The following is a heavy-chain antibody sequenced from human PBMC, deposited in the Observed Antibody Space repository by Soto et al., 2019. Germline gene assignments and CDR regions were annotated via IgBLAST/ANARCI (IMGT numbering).Heavy chain of an antibody. CDR3: AIDTAMDSYYYYGMDV. D-gene: IGHD5-18*01. Sequence: SVKVTCKASGGTFSRYAISWVRQAPGQGLEWMGGIIPIFGTANYAQKFQGRVTITADESTSTAYMELSSLRSEDTAVYYCAIDTAMDSYYYYGMDVWGQGTTVTVSS. V-gene: IGHV1-69*13. CDR2: IIPIFGTA. CDR1: GGTFSRYA. J-gene: IGHJ6*02.